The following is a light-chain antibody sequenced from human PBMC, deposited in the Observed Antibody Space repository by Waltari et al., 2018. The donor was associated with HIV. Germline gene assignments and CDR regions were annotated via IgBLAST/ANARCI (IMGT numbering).Light chain of an antibody. Sequence: DIQMTQSPSSLSASVGDRVTITFRASQIIDNYLNWYQQKPGQAPKFLIYAASNLQSGVPSRFSGSGSGTDFTLTISSLQPEDFATYFCQQSYSTLATFGQGTKVDIK. CDR3: QQSYSTLAT. J-gene: IGKJ1*01. CDR2: AAS. V-gene: IGKV1-39*01. CDR1: QIIDNY.